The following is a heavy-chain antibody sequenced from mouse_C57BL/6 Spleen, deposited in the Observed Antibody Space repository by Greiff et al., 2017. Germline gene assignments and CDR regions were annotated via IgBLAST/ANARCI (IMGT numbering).Heavy chain of an antibody. CDR2: IYPGSGST. CDR3: ARGDYSNYVWFAY. J-gene: IGHJ3*01. D-gene: IGHD2-5*01. CDR1: GYTFTSYW. Sequence: QVHVKQPGAELVKPGASVKMSCKASGYTFTSYWITWVKQRPGQGLEWIGDIYPGSGSTNYNEKFKSKATLTVDTSSSTAYMQLSSLTSEDSAVYYCARGDYSNYVWFAYWGQGTLVTVSA. V-gene: IGHV1-55*01.